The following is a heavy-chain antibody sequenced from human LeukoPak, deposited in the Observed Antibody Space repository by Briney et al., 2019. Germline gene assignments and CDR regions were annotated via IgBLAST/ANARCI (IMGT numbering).Heavy chain of an antibody. Sequence: ASVKVSCKASGGTFSSYAISWVRQAPGQGLEWMGGIIPICGTANYAQKFQGRVTITADESTSTAYMELSSLRSEDTAVYYCARAGNYYDSSGYRGDWFDPWGQGTLVTVSS. CDR2: IIPICGTA. CDR3: ARAGNYYDSSGYRGDWFDP. D-gene: IGHD3-22*01. CDR1: GGTFSSYA. J-gene: IGHJ5*02. V-gene: IGHV1-69*01.